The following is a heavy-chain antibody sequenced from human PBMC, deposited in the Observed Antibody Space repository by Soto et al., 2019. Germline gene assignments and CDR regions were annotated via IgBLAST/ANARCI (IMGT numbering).Heavy chain of an antibody. V-gene: IGHV4-61*01. J-gene: IGHJ4*02. CDR1: GGSVSSGSYY. Sequence: QVQLQESGPGLVKPSETLSLTCTVSGGSVSSGSYYWSWIRQPPGKGLEWIGYIYYSGSTNYNPSLKSRVTLSVDTSKNQFSLKLSSVTAADTAVYYCARTGRGATDFDYWGQGTLVTVSS. CDR2: IYYSGST. D-gene: IGHD4-4*01. CDR3: ARTGRGATDFDY.